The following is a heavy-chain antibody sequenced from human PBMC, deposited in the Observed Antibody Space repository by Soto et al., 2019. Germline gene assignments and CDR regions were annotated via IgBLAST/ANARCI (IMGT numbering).Heavy chain of an antibody. V-gene: IGHV3-33*01. Sequence: GGSLRLSCAASGFIFSSFGMHWVRQAPGKGLEWVAHIWYDGSNTYYADSVKGRFTVSRDNPRNTLYLQMNSLRAEDTAVYHCVRDLLGSGGHFDYWGQGAPVTVSS. D-gene: IGHD7-27*01. CDR1: GFIFSSFG. CDR2: IWYDGSNT. J-gene: IGHJ4*02. CDR3: VRDLLGSGGHFDY.